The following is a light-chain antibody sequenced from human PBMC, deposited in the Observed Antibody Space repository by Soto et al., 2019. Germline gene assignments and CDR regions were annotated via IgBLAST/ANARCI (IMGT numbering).Light chain of an antibody. Sequence: QSTQSPSSLAASVGDRVTITCRASQGISSYLNWYRQKPGKVPKLLIYSASNLQSGVPSRFSGSGSGTDFTLTISSLQPEDVATYYSQRTDHALTFGGGTKVDIK. CDR3: QRTDHALT. J-gene: IGKJ4*01. V-gene: IGKV1-27*01. CDR2: SAS. CDR1: QGISSY.